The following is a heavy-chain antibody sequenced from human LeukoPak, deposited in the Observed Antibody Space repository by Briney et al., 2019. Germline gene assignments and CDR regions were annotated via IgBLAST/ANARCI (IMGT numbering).Heavy chain of an antibody. V-gene: IGHV4-4*07. CDR1: GGSISSYY. J-gene: IGHJ4*02. CDR2: IYTSGST. CDR3: ARDEGYSSSSASLDY. D-gene: IGHD6-6*01. Sequence: PSETLSLTCTVSGGSISSYYWSWIRQPAGKGLEWIGRIYTSGSTNYNPSLKSRVTMSVDTSKNQFSLKLSSVTAADTAVYYCARDEGYSSSSASLDYWGQGTLVTVSS.